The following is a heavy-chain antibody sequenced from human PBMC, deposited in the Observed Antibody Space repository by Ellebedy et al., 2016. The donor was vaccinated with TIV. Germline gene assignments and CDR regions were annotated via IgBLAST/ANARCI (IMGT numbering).Heavy chain of an antibody. CDR2: IWYDGSNK. V-gene: IGHV3-33*08. Sequence: GESLKISCAASGFTFSSYGMHWVRQAPGKGLEWVAVIWYDGSNKYYADSVKGRFTISRDNSKNTLYLQMNSRRAEDTAVYYCAGSPLDIVVVPAATYYYYYGMDVWGQGTTVTVSS. D-gene: IGHD2-2*03. CDR3: AGSPLDIVVVPAATYYYYYGMDV. J-gene: IGHJ6*02. CDR1: GFTFSSYG.